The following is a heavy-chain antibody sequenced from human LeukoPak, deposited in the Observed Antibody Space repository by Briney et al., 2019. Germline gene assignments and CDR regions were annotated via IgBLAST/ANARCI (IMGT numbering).Heavy chain of an antibody. CDR2: IYYSGST. J-gene: IGHJ4*02. CDR3: ARPAYRSSYFDY. V-gene: IGHV4-39*01. CDR1: GGSISSSSSY. D-gene: IGHD6-6*01. Sequence: PSETLSLTCSVSGGSISSSSSYWGWIRQPPGKGLEWIGNIYYSGSTYYNPSPKSRVTISVDTSKNQFSLKLSSVTAADTAVYYCARPAYRSSYFDYWGLGTLVTVSS.